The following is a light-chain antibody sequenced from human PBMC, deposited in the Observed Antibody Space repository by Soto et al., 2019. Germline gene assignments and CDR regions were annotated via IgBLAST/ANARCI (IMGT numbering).Light chain of an antibody. CDR3: QQYNSYSTFGPAT. J-gene: IGKJ1*01. CDR2: KAS. Sequence: DIQMTQSPSTLSASVGAGAPITCRARQSISSWLAWYPQKPGKAPKLLIYKASTLKSGVPSRFSGSGSGTEFTLTITSLQPDDFATYYCQQYNSYSTFGPATFGQGTKVDIK. V-gene: IGKV1-5*03. CDR1: QSISSW.